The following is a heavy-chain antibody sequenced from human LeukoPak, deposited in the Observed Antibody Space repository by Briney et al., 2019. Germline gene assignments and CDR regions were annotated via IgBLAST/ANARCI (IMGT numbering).Heavy chain of an antibody. D-gene: IGHD3-16*02. J-gene: IGHJ2*01. Sequence: GGSLRLSCAASGFTFSSYAMSWVRQAPGKGLEWVANIKQDGSEKYYVDSVKGRFTISRDNAKNSLYLQMNSLRAEDTAVYYCASLGRYRGGGYFDLWGRGTLVTVSS. CDR1: GFTFSSYA. V-gene: IGHV3-7*01. CDR3: ASLGRYRGGGYFDL. CDR2: IKQDGSEK.